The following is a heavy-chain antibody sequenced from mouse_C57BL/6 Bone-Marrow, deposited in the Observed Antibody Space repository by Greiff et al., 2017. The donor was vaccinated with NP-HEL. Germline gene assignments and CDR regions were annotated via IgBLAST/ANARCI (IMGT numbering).Heavy chain of an antibody. V-gene: IGHV7-3*01. D-gene: IGHD2-4*01. CDR3: ARSIYYDYADDPFYAMVY. CDR2: IRNKANGYTT. Sequence: EVNVVESGGGLVQPGGSLSLSCAASGFTFTDYYMSWVRQPPGKALEWLDFIRNKANGYTTEYSASVKGRFTISRDNSQSILYLQMNALRAEDSATYYCARSIYYDYADDPFYAMVYWGQGTSVTVSS. CDR1: GFTFTDYY. J-gene: IGHJ4*01.